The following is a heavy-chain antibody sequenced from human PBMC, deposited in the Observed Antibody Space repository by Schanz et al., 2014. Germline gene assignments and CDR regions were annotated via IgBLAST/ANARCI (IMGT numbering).Heavy chain of an antibody. CDR2: IKSDGSST. CDR3: ARKVVATIGGYYDN. CDR1: GFTFSSYW. J-gene: IGHJ4*02. V-gene: IGHV3-74*02. D-gene: IGHD5-12*01. Sequence: EVQLVESGGGLVQPGGSLRLSCSASGFTFSSYWMHWVRQVPGKGLVWVSRIKSDGSSTSYADSVKGRFTISRDNAKNTLYLQMNSLSAEDTAVYYCARKVVATIGGYYDNWGQGTLVTVSP.